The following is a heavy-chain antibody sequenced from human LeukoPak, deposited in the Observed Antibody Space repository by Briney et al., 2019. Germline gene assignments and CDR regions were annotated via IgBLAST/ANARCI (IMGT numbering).Heavy chain of an antibody. CDR3: ARVPNCSGGSCYPDYFDY. CDR1: GGTFSSYA. D-gene: IGHD2-15*01. CDR2: IIPIFGTA. V-gene: IGHV1-69*05. Sequence: GASVKVSCKASGGTFSSYAISRVRQAPGQGLEWMGGIIPIFGTANYAQKFQGRVTITTDESTSTAYMELSSLRSEDTAVYYCARVPNCSGGSCYPDYFDYWGQGTLVTASS. J-gene: IGHJ4*02.